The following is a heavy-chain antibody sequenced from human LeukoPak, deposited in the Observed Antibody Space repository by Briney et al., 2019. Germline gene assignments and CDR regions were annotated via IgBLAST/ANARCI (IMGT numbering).Heavy chain of an antibody. CDR1: GYTFTDHY. D-gene: IGHD3-3*01. CDR3: XXXXXXXSGYYRXNPFDA. V-gene: IGHV1-2*02. CDR2: MNPDSADT. J-gene: IGHJ5*02. Sequence: GASVTVSCKASGYTFTDHYIHWVRLAPGQGLEWMGWMNPDSADTNYAQKFKGRVTMTRDTSINTAYMDLSRLTSYDTAVHYCXXXXXXXSGYYRXNPFDAWGQGTLVTVSS.